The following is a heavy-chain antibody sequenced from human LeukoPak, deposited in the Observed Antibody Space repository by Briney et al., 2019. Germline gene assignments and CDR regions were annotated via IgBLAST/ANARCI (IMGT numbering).Heavy chain of an antibody. Sequence: KAGESLKISCTGSGYIFTTHWIGWVRQMPGKGLEWMGIIYPGDSDTTYSPSFQGQVTFSADKSISTAYLQWSSLRASDTAMYYCARRDTYYDTTGSNWYFDLWGRGTLVTVSS. J-gene: IGHJ2*01. CDR1: GYIFTTHW. V-gene: IGHV5-51*01. CDR3: ARRDTYYDTTGSNWYFDL. CDR2: IYPGDSDT. D-gene: IGHD3-22*01.